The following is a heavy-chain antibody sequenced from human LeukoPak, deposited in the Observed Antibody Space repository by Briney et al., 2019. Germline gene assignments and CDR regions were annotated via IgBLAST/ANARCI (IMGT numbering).Heavy chain of an antibody. CDR2: IYYSGST. Sequence: SETLSLTCTVSGGSISSSSYYWGWIRQPPGKGLEWIGSIYYSGSTYYNPSLKSRVTISVDTSKNQFSLKLSSVTAADTAVYYCARITPITIFGVVIISPEYYFDYWGQGTLVTVSS. D-gene: IGHD3-3*01. J-gene: IGHJ4*02. CDR3: ARITPITIFGVVIISPEYYFDY. CDR1: GGSISSSSYY. V-gene: IGHV4-39*01.